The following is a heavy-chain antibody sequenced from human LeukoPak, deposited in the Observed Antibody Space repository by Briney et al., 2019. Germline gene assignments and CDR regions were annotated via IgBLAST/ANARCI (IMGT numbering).Heavy chain of an antibody. Sequence: GESLKISGKGSGYSFTSYWIGWVRQMPGKGLEWMGIIYPGDSDTRYSPSFQGQVTISADKSISTAYLQWSSLKASDTAMYYCARHVVRDGYNQVDYFDYWGQGTLVTVSS. V-gene: IGHV5-51*01. J-gene: IGHJ4*02. CDR1: GYSFTSYW. D-gene: IGHD5-24*01. CDR2: IYPGDSDT. CDR3: ARHVVRDGYNQVDYFDY.